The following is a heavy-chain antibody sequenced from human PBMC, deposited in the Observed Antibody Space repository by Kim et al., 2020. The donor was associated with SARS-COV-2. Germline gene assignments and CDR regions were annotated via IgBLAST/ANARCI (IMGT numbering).Heavy chain of an antibody. V-gene: IGHV3-33*05. Sequence: GGSLRLSCATSGFTLRVHGIHWVRQAPGRGLEWVAVSPYEGRNEKYADSVKGRFTISRDTSKNRLYLQMSSLRVEDTAVYYCARDGGSGWSPSYYSDNW. J-gene: IGHJ5*01. CDR1: GFTLRVHG. CDR2: SPYEGRNE. CDR3: ARDGGSGWSPSYYSDNW. D-gene: IGHD6-19*01.